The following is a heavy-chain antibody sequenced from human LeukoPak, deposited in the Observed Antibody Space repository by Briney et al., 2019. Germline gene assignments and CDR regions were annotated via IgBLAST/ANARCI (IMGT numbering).Heavy chain of an antibody. CDR1: GFIFSTNS. CDR3: ARDSRSLIDY. D-gene: IGHD1-26*01. CDR2: ISSNSATT. Sequence: QAGGSLRLSCAASGFIFSTNSMNWVRQVPGKGLEWISYISSNSATTYYADSVKGRFTISRDNAKNSLYLHMNSLRADDTAVYYCARDSRSLIDYWGQGTLVTVSS. J-gene: IGHJ4*02. V-gene: IGHV3-48*01.